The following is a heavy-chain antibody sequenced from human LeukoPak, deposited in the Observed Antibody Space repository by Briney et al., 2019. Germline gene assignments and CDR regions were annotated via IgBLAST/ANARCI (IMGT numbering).Heavy chain of an antibody. CDR1: GYTFTGYY. D-gene: IGHD3-9*01. Sequence: ASVAVSCKASGYTFTGYYMHWVRHAPGQGLEWMGWINPNSGGTNYAQKFQGRVTMTRDTSIRTAYMELSRLRPDETALYYCARGEYYDILTGTIYYYYYMDVWGKGTTVTISS. V-gene: IGHV1-2*02. CDR3: ARGEYYDILTGTIYYYYYMDV. CDR2: INPNSGGT. J-gene: IGHJ6*03.